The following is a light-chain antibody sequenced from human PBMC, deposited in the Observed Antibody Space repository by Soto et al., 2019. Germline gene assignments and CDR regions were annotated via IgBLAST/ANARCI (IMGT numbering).Light chain of an antibody. CDR1: QSVSSN. CDR2: GAS. V-gene: IGKV3-15*01. Sequence: EIVMTQSPATLSVSPGERATLSCRASQSVSSNLAWYQQKPGQAPRLLIYGASTRATGIPARFSGSGSGTEFTLTISSLQSEDCAVYYCQLFGRSVTFGPGTKVDIK. J-gene: IGKJ3*01. CDR3: QLFGRSVT.